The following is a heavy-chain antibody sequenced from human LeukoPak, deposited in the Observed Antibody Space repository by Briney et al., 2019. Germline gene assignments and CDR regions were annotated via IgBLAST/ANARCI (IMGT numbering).Heavy chain of an antibody. D-gene: IGHD3-10*02. CDR3: ARLVRGVYRFDY. V-gene: IGHV4-59*01. CDR2: IYYSGST. CDR1: GGSISSYY. J-gene: IGHJ4*02. Sequence: SETLSLTCTVSGGSISSYYWSWIRQPPGKGLGWIGYIYYSGSTNYIPSLKSRVTISVDTSKNQFSLKLSSVTAADTAVYYCARLVRGVYRFDYWGQGTLVTVSS.